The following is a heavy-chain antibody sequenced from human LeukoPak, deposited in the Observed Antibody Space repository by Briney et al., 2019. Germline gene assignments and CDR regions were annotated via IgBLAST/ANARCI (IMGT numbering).Heavy chain of an antibody. CDR2: ISSSSSYI. V-gene: IGHV3-21*01. D-gene: IGHD3-22*01. J-gene: IGHJ4*02. CDR1: GFTFSSYS. CDR3: ARDQGPYYYDSSGYYYGIDY. Sequence: PGGSLRLSCAASGFTFSSYSMNWVRQAPGKGLEWVSSISSSSSYIYYADSVKGRFTISRDNSKNTLYLQMNSLRAEDTAVYYCARDQGPYYYDSSGYYYGIDYWGQGTLVTVSS.